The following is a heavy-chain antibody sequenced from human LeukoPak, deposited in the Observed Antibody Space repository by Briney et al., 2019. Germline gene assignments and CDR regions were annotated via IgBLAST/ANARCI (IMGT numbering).Heavy chain of an antibody. D-gene: IGHD6-13*01. CDR1: GYNFCDQW. CDR3: ARHGTLSSSWPDY. V-gene: IGHV5-51*01. CDR2: IYPGDSDT. J-gene: IGHJ4*02. Sequence: GESLKISCEASGYNFCDQWIGWVRQMPGQGLEWMGIIYPGDSDTRYSPSFQGQVTISADKSISTAYLQWSSLKASDTAMYYCARHGTLSSSWPDYWGQGTLVTVSS.